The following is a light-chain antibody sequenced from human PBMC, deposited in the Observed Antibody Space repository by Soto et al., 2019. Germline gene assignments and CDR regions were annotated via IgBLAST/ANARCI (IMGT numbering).Light chain of an antibody. CDR1: SSDVGGYNY. CDR2: EVS. V-gene: IGLV2-14*01. J-gene: IGLJ1*01. CDR3: SSYTSSSTPYV. Sequence: QSVLTQPPSASGSPGQSVTISRTGTSSDVGGYNYVSWYQQHPGKAPKLMIYEVSNRPSGVSNRFSGSKSGNTASLTISGLQAEDEADYYCSSYTSSSTPYVFGTGTKVTVL.